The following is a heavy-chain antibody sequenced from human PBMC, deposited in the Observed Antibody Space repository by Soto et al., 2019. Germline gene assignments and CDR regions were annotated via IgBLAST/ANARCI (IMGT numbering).Heavy chain of an antibody. CDR2: MNPNSGDT. CDR3: ARGGGGRWYSGDY. V-gene: IGHV1-8*01. CDR1: GYTFNNYH. Sequence: QVQLVQSGAEVKKPGASVKVSCKASGYTFNNYHIHWVRQATGQGLEWMGWMNPNSGDTGYAQKFQGRVTMTRDTSITAAYMDRSGLRSEDTAVYYCARGGGGRWYSGDYWGQGTLVTVSS. D-gene: IGHD6-13*01. J-gene: IGHJ4*02.